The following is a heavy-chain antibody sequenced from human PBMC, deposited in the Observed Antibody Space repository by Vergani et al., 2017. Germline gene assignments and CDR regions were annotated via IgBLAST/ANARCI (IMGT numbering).Heavy chain of an antibody. J-gene: IGHJ2*01. CDR3: ARRPVPAAMSGWYFDL. Sequence: QLQLQESGPGLVKPSETLSLTCTVSGGSISSYYWSWIRQPPGKGLEWIGYIYYSGSTNYNPSLKSRVTISVDTSKNQFSLKLSSVTAADTAVYDCARRPVPAAMSGWYFDLWGRGTLVTVSS. V-gene: IGHV4-59*08. CDR2: IYYSGST. CDR1: GGSISSYY. D-gene: IGHD2-2*01.